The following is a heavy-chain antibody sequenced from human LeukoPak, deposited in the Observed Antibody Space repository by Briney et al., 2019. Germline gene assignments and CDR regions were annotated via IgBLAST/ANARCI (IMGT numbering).Heavy chain of an antibody. CDR2: ITSEGSST. D-gene: IGHD2-15*01. V-gene: IGHV3-74*01. Sequence: GGSLRLSCAASGFSVSGNYMSWVRQAPGKGLVWVSRITSEGSSTSYADSVKGRFTISRDNAKNTLYLQMNSLRAEDTAVYYCARGSSVVALDWGQGTLVTVSS. CDR1: GFSVSGNY. CDR3: ARGSSVVALD. J-gene: IGHJ4*02.